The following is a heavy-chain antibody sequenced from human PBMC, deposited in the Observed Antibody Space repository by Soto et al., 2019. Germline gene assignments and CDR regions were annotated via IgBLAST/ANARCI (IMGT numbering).Heavy chain of an antibody. V-gene: IGHV3-30-3*01. Sequence: QVQLVESGGGVVQPGRSLRLSCAASGFTFSSYAMHWVRQAPGKGLEWVAVISYDGSNKYYADSVKGRFTISRDNSKNTLYLQMNSLRAEDTAVYYCARDPSEVGPHGDGYNDYYYYGMDVWGQGTTVTVSS. D-gene: IGHD5-12*01. CDR1: GFTFSSYA. CDR2: ISYDGSNK. J-gene: IGHJ6*02. CDR3: ARDPSEVGPHGDGYNDYYYYGMDV.